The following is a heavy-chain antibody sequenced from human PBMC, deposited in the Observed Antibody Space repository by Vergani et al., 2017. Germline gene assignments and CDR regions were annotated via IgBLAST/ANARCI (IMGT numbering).Heavy chain of an antibody. CDR3: ASPVYYYDSSGYHYYFDY. J-gene: IGHJ4*01. CDR1: GGTFSSYA. CDR2: IIPIFGTA. Sequence: QVQLVQSGAEVKKPGSSVKVSCKASGGTFSSYAISWVRQAPGQGLEWMGGIIPIFGTANYAQKFQGRVTITADESTSTAYMELSSLRSEDTAVYYCASPVYYYDSSGYHYYFDYWGHGTLVTVSS. V-gene: IGHV1-69*12. D-gene: IGHD3-22*01.